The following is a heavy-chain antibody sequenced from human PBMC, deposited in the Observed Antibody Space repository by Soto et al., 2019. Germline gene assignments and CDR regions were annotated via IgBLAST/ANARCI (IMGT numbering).Heavy chain of an antibody. D-gene: IGHD2-15*01. J-gene: IGHJ3*02. CDR1: GGTFTSYA. CDR3: ARVRSEVVAGATDGALDI. Sequence: GASVKVSCKASGGTFTSYAITWVRQAPGQGLEWMGGIIPMFGTSNSAQKFQGRVTITADESKTTAYMELSNLRSEDTAVYYCARVRSEVVAGATDGALDIWGLGTVVTVSS. CDR2: IIPMFGTS. V-gene: IGHV1-69*13.